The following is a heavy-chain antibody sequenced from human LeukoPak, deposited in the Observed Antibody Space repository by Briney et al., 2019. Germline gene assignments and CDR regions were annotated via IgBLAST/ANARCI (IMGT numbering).Heavy chain of an antibody. CDR3: ARLGRGQGNLLDY. CDR1: GYTFTSYD. V-gene: IGHV1-8*03. D-gene: IGHD1-26*01. CDR2: MNPNSGNT. J-gene: IGHJ4*02. Sequence: GASVKVSCKASGYTFTSYDINWVRQATGQGLKWMGWMNPNSGNTGYAQKFQGRVTITRNTSISTAYMELSSLRSEDTAVYYCARLGRGQGNLLDYWGQGTLVTVSS.